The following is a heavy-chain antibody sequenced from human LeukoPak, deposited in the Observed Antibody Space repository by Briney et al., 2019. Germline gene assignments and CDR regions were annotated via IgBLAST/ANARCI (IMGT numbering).Heavy chain of an antibody. CDR1: GFTFDDYA. D-gene: IGHD6-13*01. J-gene: IGHJ5*02. V-gene: IGHV3-9*01. CDR3: AREWQQLVSDWFDP. Sequence: GRSLRLSCAASGFTFDDYAMHWVRQAPGKGLEWVSGISWNSGSIGYADSVKGRFTISRDNAKNSLYLQMNSLRAEDTALYYCAREWQQLVSDWFDPWGQGTLVIVSS. CDR2: ISWNSGSI.